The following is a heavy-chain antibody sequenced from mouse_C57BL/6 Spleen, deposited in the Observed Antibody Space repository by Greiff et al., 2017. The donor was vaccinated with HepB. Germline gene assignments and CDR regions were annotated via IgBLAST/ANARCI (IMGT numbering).Heavy chain of an antibody. V-gene: IGHV1-26*01. CDR3: ANYYSFAY. D-gene: IGHD1-1*01. Sequence: EVKLQQSGPELVKPGASVKISCKASGYTFTDYYMNWVKQSHGKSLEWIGDINPNNGGTSYNQKFKGKATLTVDKSSSTAYMELRSLTSEDSAVYYCANYYSFAYWGQGTLVTVSA. CDR1: GYTFTDYY. CDR2: INPNNGGT. J-gene: IGHJ3*01.